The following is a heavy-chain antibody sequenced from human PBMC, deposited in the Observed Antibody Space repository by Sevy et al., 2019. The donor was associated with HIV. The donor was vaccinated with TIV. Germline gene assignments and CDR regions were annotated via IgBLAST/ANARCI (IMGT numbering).Heavy chain of an antibody. V-gene: IGHV3-33*01. D-gene: IGHD6-13*01. CDR1: GFTFSSYG. CDR3: ARAYSSWYYYYYYGMYV. J-gene: IGHJ6*02. CDR2: IWYDGSNK. Sequence: GGSLRLSCAASGFTFSSYGMHWVRQAPGKGLEWVAVIWYDGSNKYYADSVKGRFTISRDNSKNTLYLQMNSLRAEDTAVYYCARAYSSWYYYYYYGMYVSSQETTITASS.